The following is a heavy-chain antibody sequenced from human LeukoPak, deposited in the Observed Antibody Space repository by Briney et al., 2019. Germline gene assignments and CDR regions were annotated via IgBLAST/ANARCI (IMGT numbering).Heavy chain of an antibody. Sequence: GGSLRLSCAASGFTFSSYSMNWVRQASGKGLEWVSSISSSSSYIYYADSVKGRFTISRDNAKNSLYLQMNSLRAEDTAVYYCARDPTAIAAADDYYFDYWGQGTLVTVSS. CDR2: ISSSSSYI. J-gene: IGHJ4*02. CDR3: ARDPTAIAAADDYYFDY. V-gene: IGHV3-21*01. CDR1: GFTFSSYS. D-gene: IGHD6-13*01.